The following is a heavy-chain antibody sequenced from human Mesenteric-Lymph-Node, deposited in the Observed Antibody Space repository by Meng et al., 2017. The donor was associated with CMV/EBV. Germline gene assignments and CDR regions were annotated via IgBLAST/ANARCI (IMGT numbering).Heavy chain of an antibody. D-gene: IGHD2-2*01. CDR2: ISAYNGNT. CDR3: AKRYCSSTSCYGDLNWFDP. CDR1: GYTFTSYG. J-gene: IGHJ5*02. Sequence: ASVKVSCKASGYTFTSYGISWVRQAPGQGLEWMGWISAYNGNTNYAQKLQGRVTMTTDTSTSTAYMELRSLRSDDTAVYYCAKRYCSSTSCYGDLNWFDPWGQGTLVTVSS. V-gene: IGHV1-18*01.